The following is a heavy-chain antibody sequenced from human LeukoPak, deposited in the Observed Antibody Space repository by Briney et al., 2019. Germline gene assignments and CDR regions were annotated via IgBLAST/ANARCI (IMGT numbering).Heavy chain of an antibody. Sequence: SQTLSLTCTVSGGSISSGGSYWSWIRQHPGKGLEWIGYIYYSGSTYYNPSLKSRVTISVDTSKNQFSLKLSSVTAADTAVYYCARDSEMATINWGQGTLVTVSS. CDR2: IYYSGST. V-gene: IGHV4-31*03. CDR3: ARDSEMATIN. D-gene: IGHD5-24*01. CDR1: GGSISSGGSY. J-gene: IGHJ4*02.